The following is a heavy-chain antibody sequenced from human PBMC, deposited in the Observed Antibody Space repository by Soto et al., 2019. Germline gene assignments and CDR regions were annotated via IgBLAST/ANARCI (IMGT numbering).Heavy chain of an antibody. Sequence: GGSLRLSCAASGFTFSSYAMSWVRQAPGKGLEWVSAISGSGGSTYYADSVKGRFTISRDNSKNTLYLQMNSLRAEDTAVYSCAKGGVGQLDAFDIWGQGTMVTVSS. CDR3: AKGGVGQLDAFDI. CDR1: GFTFSSYA. D-gene: IGHD6-6*01. V-gene: IGHV3-23*01. CDR2: ISGSGGST. J-gene: IGHJ3*02.